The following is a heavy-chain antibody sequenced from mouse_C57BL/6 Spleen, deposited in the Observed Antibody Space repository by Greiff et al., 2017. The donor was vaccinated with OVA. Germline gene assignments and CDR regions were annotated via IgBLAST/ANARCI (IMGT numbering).Heavy chain of an antibody. Sequence: EVNLVESGGDLVKPGGSLKLSCAASGFTFSSYGMSWVRQTPDKRLEWVATISSGGSYTYYPDSVKGRFTISRDNAKNTLYLQMSSLKSEDTAMYYCARHEGREDYWGQGTTLTVSS. J-gene: IGHJ2*01. CDR2: ISSGGSYT. CDR3: ARHEGREDY. CDR1: GFTFSSYG. V-gene: IGHV5-6*01.